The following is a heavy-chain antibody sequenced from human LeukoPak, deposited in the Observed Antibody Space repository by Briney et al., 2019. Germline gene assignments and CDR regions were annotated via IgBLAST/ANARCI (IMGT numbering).Heavy chain of an antibody. CDR3: AKDRSGSYYSHDFDY. D-gene: IGHD3-10*01. V-gene: IGHV3-30*02. CDR2: IRYDGSNE. CDR1: GFTFSSYG. J-gene: IGHJ4*02. Sequence: GGSLRLSCAASGFTFSSYGMHWVRQAPGKGLEWVAFIRYDGSNEDYAGSVKGRFTISRDNSKNTLYVQMNSLRAEDTAVYYCAKDRSGSYYSHDFDYWGQGTLVTVSS.